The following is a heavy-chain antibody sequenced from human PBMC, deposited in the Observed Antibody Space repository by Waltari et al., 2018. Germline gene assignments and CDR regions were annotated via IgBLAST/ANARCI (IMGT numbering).Heavy chain of an antibody. Sequence: QVQLVQSRAEVKKPGSSVKVSCKASGGTFSSYAISWVRQAPGQGFEWMGGIIPIFGTANYAQKFQGRVTITADESTSTAYMELSSLRSEDTAVYYCARDSNVLRFLESPFDYWGQGTLVTVSS. V-gene: IGHV1-69*01. CDR3: ARDSNVLRFLESPFDY. CDR1: GGTFSSYA. D-gene: IGHD3-3*01. CDR2: IIPIFGTA. J-gene: IGHJ4*02.